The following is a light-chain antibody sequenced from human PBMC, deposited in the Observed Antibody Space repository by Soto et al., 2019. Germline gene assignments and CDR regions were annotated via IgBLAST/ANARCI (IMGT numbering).Light chain of an antibody. CDR2: GAS. J-gene: IGKJ5*01. CDR1: QSVSSSY. V-gene: IGKV3-20*01. Sequence: EVGLTRSPGSLSLSPGERATLSCRASQSVSSSYLAWYQQKPGQAPRLLIYGASSRATGIPDRFSGSGSGTDFTLTISRLELEDFAVYYCPEHGSSPPITFGQGTRLAIK. CDR3: PEHGSSPPIT.